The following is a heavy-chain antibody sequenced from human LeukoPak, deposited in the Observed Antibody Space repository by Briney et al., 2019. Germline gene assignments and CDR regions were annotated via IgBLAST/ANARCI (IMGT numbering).Heavy chain of an antibody. CDR3: VAVIWYMNGLGWLDP. V-gene: IGHV4-39*01. Sequence: SETLSLTCAVSGDSLSRPYYCWGWFRQSPGKGLEWIGTIHNGGSTFFNPSLNSRVPVFADTSMNQFTLELTSVTAADTAMYFCVAVIWYMNGLGWLDPWGQGIPVTVSS. J-gene: IGHJ5*02. CDR2: IHNGGST. D-gene: IGHD3-22*01. CDR1: GDSLSRPYYC.